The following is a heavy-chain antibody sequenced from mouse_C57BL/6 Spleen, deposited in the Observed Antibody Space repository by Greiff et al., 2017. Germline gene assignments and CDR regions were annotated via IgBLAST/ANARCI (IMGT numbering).Heavy chain of an antibody. CDR2: INPNNGGT. Sequence: EVQLQQSGPELVKPGASVKLSCKASGYTFPDYNMHWVKQSHGKSLEWIGTINPNNGGTSYNPKFKGKATLTVNKSSSTAYMELRSLTSEVSAVSYCACGEGYYPVDYWGQGTTLTVSS. CDR1: GYTFPDYN. CDR3: ACGEGYYPVDY. V-gene: IGHV1-22*01. J-gene: IGHJ2*01. D-gene: IGHD2-3*01.